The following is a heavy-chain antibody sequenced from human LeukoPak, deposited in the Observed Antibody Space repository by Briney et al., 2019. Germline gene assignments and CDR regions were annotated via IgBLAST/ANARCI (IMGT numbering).Heavy chain of an antibody. J-gene: IGHJ4*02. D-gene: IGHD1-26*01. CDR3: ARGYSGSFIDY. Sequence: PGGSLRLSCAASGFPFSSNYMSWVRQATGKGLEWVSVIYSGGSTYYSDSVKGRFTIFRDNSKNTLYLQMKSLRAEDTAVYYCARGYSGSFIDYWGEGTLVTVSS. CDR2: IYSGGST. CDR1: GFPFSSNY. V-gene: IGHV3-53*01.